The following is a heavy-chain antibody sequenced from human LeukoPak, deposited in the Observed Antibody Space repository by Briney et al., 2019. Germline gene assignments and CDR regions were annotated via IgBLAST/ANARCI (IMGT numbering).Heavy chain of an antibody. J-gene: IGHJ3*02. CDR1: GGSFSGYY. V-gene: IGHV4-34*01. CDR3: ARHRVPAAIVSAFDI. D-gene: IGHD2-2*01. CDR2: IYHSGST. Sequence: SETLSLTCAVYGGSFSGYYWGWIRQPPGKGLEWIGSIYHSGSTYYNPSLKSRVTISVDTSKNQFSLKLSSVTAADTAVYYCARHRVPAAIVSAFDIWGQGTMVTVSS.